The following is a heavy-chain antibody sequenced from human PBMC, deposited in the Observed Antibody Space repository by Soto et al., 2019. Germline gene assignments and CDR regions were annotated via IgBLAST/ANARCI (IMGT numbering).Heavy chain of an antibody. J-gene: IGHJ6*03. CDR3: ARAFRNYDFWSGYYISQQENGDYYMDV. CDR2: IYYSGST. V-gene: IGHV4-31*03. Sequence: PSDTLSLTCTFSGRSISSGRYYLRWLRPHPGKGLERIGYIYYSGSTYYNPSLKSRVTISVDTSKNQFSLKLSSVTAADTAVYYCARAFRNYDFWSGYYISQQENGDYYMDVWGKGTTVTVSS. D-gene: IGHD3-3*01. CDR1: GRSISSGRYY.